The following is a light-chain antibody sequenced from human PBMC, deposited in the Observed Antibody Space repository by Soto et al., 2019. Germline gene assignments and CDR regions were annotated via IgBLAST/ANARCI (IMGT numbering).Light chain of an antibody. CDR1: SSDVGGYNY. CDR3: SSYTSSSTLV. J-gene: IGLJ1*01. V-gene: IGLV2-14*01. CDR2: DVS. Sequence: QAVLTQPASVSGSPGQSITIPFPGTSSDVGGYNYVSWYQQPPGKAPKLMIYDVSNRPSGVSNRFSGSKSGNTASLTIFGLQAEDEADYYCSSYTSSSTLVFGTGTKVTVL.